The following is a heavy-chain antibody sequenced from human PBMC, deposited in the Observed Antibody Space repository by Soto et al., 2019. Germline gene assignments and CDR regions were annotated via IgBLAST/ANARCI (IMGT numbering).Heavy chain of an antibody. CDR1: GGSISSSNFY. J-gene: IGHJ4*02. CDR3: AKDASCYSCGA. CDR2: IHYGGST. D-gene: IGHD2-15*01. Sequence: QLQLQESGPGLVKPSETLSLTCAVSGGSISSSNFYWGWFRQPPGKGLEWIGSIHYGGSTYYNPSLESRVTISEDTSKNQFSLNLSSVTATDTAVYYCAKDASCYSCGAWGQGALVTVSS. V-gene: IGHV4-39*01.